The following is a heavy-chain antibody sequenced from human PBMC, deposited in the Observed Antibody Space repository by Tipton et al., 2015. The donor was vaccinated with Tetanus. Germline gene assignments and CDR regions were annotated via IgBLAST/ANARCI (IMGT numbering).Heavy chain of an antibody. CDR2: ISAYSGKT. CDR1: GYSFTSYG. D-gene: IGHD2/OR15-2a*01. J-gene: IGHJ4*02. Sequence: QSGAEVKKPGASVKVSCTASGYSFTSYGLSWVRQAPGQGLEWVGWISAYSGKTDYAQKFQGRVTVTTDTAKKTGYLELRSLRYDDTAVYYCARGLKFYFEGSAFDYWGQGTPVTVSS. V-gene: IGHV1-18*01. CDR3: ARGLKFYFEGSAFDY.